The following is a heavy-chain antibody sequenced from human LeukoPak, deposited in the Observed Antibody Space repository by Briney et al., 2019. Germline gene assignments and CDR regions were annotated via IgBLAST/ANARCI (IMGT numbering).Heavy chain of an antibody. Sequence: GASVKVSCKASGYTFTSYGISWVRQAPGQGLEWMGWISAYNGNTNYAQKLQGRVTMTTDTSTNTAYMELRSLRSDDTAVYYCARDTWMASDYYSGMDVWGQGTTVTVSS. J-gene: IGHJ6*02. CDR1: GYTFTSYG. CDR2: ISAYNGNT. CDR3: ARDTWMASDYYSGMDV. D-gene: IGHD5-24*01. V-gene: IGHV1-18*01.